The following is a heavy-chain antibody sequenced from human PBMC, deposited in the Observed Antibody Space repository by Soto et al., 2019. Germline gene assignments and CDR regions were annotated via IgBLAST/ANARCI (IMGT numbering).Heavy chain of an antibody. V-gene: IGHV4-59*01. J-gene: IGHJ4*02. CDR1: GVSISSYY. D-gene: IGHD4-17*01. CDR3: ASGRTTVTRFDS. CDR2: INYSGST. Sequence: SETLSLTCRVSGVSISSYYWSWIRQPPGKGLEWIGYINYSGSTNSSPSLKSRVTMSVDTSKNQFSLKLRSVTAADTAVYYCASGRTTVTRFDSWGQGTLVTVSS.